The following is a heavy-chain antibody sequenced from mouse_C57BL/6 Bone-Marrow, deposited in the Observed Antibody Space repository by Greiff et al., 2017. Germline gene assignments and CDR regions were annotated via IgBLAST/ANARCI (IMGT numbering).Heavy chain of an antibody. D-gene: IGHD2-2*01. V-gene: IGHV5-12*01. CDR2: IINGGGST. CDR1: GFTFSDYY. CDR3: ARSYDGGGNDDDY. Sequence: EVKVVESGGGLVQPGGSLKLSCAASGFTFSDYYMYWVRPTPEKRLEWVAYIINGGGSTYYPYTVTGRFTISRDTATNTLYLQMSSLKAEDTAMYYCARSYDGGGNDDDYWGQGTTLSGSS. J-gene: IGHJ2*01.